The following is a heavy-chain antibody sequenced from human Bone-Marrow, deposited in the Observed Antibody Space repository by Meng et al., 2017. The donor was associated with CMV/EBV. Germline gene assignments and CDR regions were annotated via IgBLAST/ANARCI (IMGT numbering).Heavy chain of an antibody. CDR1: GGTFSTYA. V-gene: IGHV1-69*05. CDR2: IIPIFGTA. Sequence: SVKVSCKASGGTFSTYAISWVRQAPGQGLEWMGGIIPIFGTANYAQKFQGRVTITTDESTSTAYMELSSLRSEDTAVYYCARGSSWYGEFDYWGQGTLVTGSS. CDR3: ARGSSWYGEFDY. D-gene: IGHD6-13*01. J-gene: IGHJ4*02.